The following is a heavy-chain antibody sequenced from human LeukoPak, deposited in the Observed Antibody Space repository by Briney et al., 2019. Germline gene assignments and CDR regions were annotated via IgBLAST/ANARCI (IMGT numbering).Heavy chain of an antibody. CDR3: ARQGYSYGYDY. Sequence: GESLKISCKGSGYSFTTYWIAWVRQMPGKGLEWMGFIYPGDSDTRYSPSFQGQVTISADKSISTAYLQWSSLTASDTAMYYCARQGYSYGYDYWGQGTLVTVSS. CDR1: GYSFTTYW. V-gene: IGHV5-51*01. CDR2: IYPGDSDT. J-gene: IGHJ4*02. D-gene: IGHD5-18*01.